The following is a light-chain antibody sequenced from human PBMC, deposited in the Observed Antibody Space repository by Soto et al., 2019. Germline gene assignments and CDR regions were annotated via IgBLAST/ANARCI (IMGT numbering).Light chain of an antibody. CDR2: EVS. Sequence: QSVLTQPPSASGSPGQSVTISCTGTSSDVCGYNYVSWYQQHPGKSPKLLIYEVSKRPSGVPVRFSCSKSGKSASLTVSGLQAEDEADYYCISYAISSGVFGGGTKVTV. V-gene: IGLV2-8*01. J-gene: IGLJ2*01. CDR3: ISYAISSGV. CDR1: SSDVCGYNY.